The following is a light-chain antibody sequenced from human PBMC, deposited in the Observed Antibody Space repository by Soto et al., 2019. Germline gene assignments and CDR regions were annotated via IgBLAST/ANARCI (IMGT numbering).Light chain of an antibody. Sequence: DIQMTQSPSSLSASVGDRVTITCRASQDISVYLAWYQQKPGKVPKLLIYSASTLQSGVPSWFSGSGSGTVFTLTISRLPHEYGATYCRQYFNTAPLTFGQGTRLEIK. CDR3: QYFNTAPLT. CDR1: QDISVY. V-gene: IGKV1-27*01. CDR2: SAS. J-gene: IGKJ5*01.